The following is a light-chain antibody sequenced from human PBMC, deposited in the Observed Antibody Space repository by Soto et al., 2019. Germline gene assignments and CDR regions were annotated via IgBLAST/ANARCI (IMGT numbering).Light chain of an antibody. CDR2: AAT. CDR1: QGINNY. V-gene: IGKV1-27*01. J-gene: IGKJ3*01. Sequence: DIPMTQSPSSLSASVGDRVTITCRASQGINNYVAWYQQKPGKPPKHLIYAATTLQSGVPSRFSGSGSGTDFTLTINSLQPEDVATYSCQKYSSVPVFGPGTKVDIK. CDR3: QKYSSVPV.